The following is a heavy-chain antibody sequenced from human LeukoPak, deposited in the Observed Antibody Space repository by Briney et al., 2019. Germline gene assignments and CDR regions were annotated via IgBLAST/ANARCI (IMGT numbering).Heavy chain of an antibody. J-gene: IGHJ4*02. V-gene: IGHV3-23*01. CDR3: ANFRGYSYDFDY. CDR1: GFTFSSYA. Sequence: PGGSLRLSCAASGFTFSSYAMGWVRQAPGKGLEWVSAISGSGGSTYYADSVKGRFTISRDNSKNTLYLQMNSLRAEDTAVYYCANFRGYSYDFDYWGQGTLVTVSS. CDR2: ISGSGGST. D-gene: IGHD5-18*01.